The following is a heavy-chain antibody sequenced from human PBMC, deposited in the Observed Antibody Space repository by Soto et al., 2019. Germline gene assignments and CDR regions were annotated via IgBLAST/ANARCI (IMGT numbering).Heavy chain of an antibody. J-gene: IGHJ3*02. CDR3: ARVRIAAAAKNAFDI. V-gene: IGHV1-2*02. CDR1: GYNFTGYY. CDR2: IKPNSGGT. Sequence: ASVKVSCKASGYNFTGYYMHWVRQAPGQGLEWIGWIKPNSGGTKYAQKFQGRVTMTRDTSISTAYMELSRLRSDDTAVYYCARVRIAAAAKNAFDIWGQGTMVTVSS. D-gene: IGHD6-13*01.